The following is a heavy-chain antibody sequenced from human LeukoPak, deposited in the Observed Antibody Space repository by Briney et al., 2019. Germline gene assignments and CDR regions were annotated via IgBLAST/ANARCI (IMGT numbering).Heavy chain of an antibody. CDR1: GYTFTSYY. CDR3: ARISGYSGYGGAFDI. V-gene: IGHV1-8*02. Sequence: ASVKVSCKASGYTFTSYYMHWVRQATGQGLEWMGWMNPNSGNTGYAQKFQGRVTMTRNTSISTAYMELSSLRSEDTAVYYCARISGYSGYGGAFDIWGQGTMVTVSS. J-gene: IGHJ3*02. CDR2: MNPNSGNT. D-gene: IGHD5-12*01.